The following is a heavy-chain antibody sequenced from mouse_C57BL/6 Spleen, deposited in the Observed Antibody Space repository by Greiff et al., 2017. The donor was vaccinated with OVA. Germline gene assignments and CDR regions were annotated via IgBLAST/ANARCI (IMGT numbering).Heavy chain of an antibody. Sequence: VQLKESGAELVRPGASVKLSCKASGYTFTDYYINWVKQRPGQGLEWIARIYPGSGNTYYNAKFKGKATLTAEKSSSTAYMQLSSLTSEDSAVYFCAIMVTTEYYGDYWGQGTTLTVSS. CDR2: IYPGSGNT. CDR1: GYTFTDYY. CDR3: AIMVTTEYYGDY. J-gene: IGHJ2*01. D-gene: IGHD2-2*01. V-gene: IGHV1-76*01.